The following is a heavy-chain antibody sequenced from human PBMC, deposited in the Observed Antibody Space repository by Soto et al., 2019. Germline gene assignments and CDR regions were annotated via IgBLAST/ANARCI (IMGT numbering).Heavy chain of an antibody. CDR2: ISAYNGNT. V-gene: IGHV1-18*01. J-gene: IGHJ5*02. CDR1: GYTFTSYG. D-gene: IGHD3-16*02. Sequence: QVPLVQSGAEVKKPGASVKVSCKASGYTFTSYGISWVRQGPGQGLEWMGWISAYNGNTNYAQKLQGRVTMTTDTSTSTAYMELRSLRSDDTAVYYCARAGMITFGGVIVGGWFDPWGQGTLVTVSS. CDR3: ARAGMITFGGVIVGGWFDP.